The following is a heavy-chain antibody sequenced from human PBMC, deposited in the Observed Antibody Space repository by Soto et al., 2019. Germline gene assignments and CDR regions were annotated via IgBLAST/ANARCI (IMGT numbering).Heavy chain of an antibody. J-gene: IGHJ5*02. CDR1: GYTFSDYY. CDR2: ISPRNDNT. CDR3: ARGRGGYCSGGICYRFLDP. D-gene: IGHD2-15*01. Sequence: ASVKVSCKASGYTFSDYYVTWVRQAPGHGLEWMGWISPRNDNTNLAQNVKGRVILTTDTSSNTAFMELRSLTSDDTATYYCARGRGGYCSGGICYRFLDPWGQGTLVTVSS. V-gene: IGHV1-18*04.